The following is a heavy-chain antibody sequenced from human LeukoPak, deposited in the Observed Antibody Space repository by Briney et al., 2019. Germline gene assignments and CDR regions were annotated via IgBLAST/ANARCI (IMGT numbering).Heavy chain of an antibody. Sequence: SVKVSCKASGGTFTSYAISWVRQAPGQGLEWMRGIIPIFGTANYAQKFQGRVTITTDESTSTAYMELSSLRSEDTAVYYCARALVGKNRPSDYYYCLDVWGKGTTVTVSS. V-gene: IGHV1-69*05. CDR2: IIPIFGTA. D-gene: IGHD1-14*01. CDR3: ARALVGKNRPSDYYYCLDV. J-gene: IGHJ6*03. CDR1: GGTFTSYA.